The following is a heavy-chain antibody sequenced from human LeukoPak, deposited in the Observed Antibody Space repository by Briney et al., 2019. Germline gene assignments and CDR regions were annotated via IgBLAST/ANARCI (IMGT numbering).Heavy chain of an antibody. CDR3: ADFDWFTPRKNWFDP. CDR2: FDPEDGET. V-gene: IGHV1-24*01. D-gene: IGHD3-9*01. J-gene: IGHJ5*02. CDR1: GHTLTELS. Sequence: ASVKVSCKVSGHTLTELSMHWVRQAPGKGLEWMGGFDPEDGETIYAQKFQGRVTMTEDTSTDTAYMELSSLRSEDTAVYYCADFDWFTPRKNWFDPWGQGTLVTVSS.